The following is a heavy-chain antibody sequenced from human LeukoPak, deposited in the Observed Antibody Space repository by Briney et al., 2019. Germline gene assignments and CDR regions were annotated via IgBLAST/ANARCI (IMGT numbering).Heavy chain of an antibody. J-gene: IGHJ4*02. D-gene: IGHD5-18*01. CDR3: ARTRGYIYGVQVPFDY. V-gene: IGHV3-21*01. Sequence: GGSLRLSCAASGFTFSSYGMHWVRQAPGKGLEWVSSISSGSSYIDYADSVKGRFTISRDNAKNSLYLQMNSLRAEDTAVYYCARTRGYIYGVQVPFDYWGQGTLVTVSS. CDR2: ISSGSSYI. CDR1: GFTFSSYG.